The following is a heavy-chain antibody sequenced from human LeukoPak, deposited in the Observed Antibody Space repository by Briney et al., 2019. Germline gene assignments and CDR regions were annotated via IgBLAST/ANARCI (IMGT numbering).Heavy chain of an antibody. D-gene: IGHD6-19*01. CDR3: ARAPLSSGWFLVFDI. Sequence: SETLSLTCTVSGGSISSSSYYWGWIRQPPGKGLEWIGSIYYSGSTYYNPSLKSRVTISVDTSKNQFSLKLSSVTAADTAVYYCARAPLSSGWFLVFDIWGQGTRVTVSS. CDR2: IYYSGST. V-gene: IGHV4-39*01. J-gene: IGHJ3*02. CDR1: GGSISSSSYY.